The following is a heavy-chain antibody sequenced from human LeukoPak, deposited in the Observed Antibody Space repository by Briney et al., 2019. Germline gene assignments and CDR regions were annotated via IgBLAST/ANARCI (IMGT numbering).Heavy chain of an antibody. D-gene: IGHD3-3*01. J-gene: IGHJ4*02. CDR2: IKQDGSEK. Sequence: GGSLRLSCATSGFSFSRYEMNWVRQAPGKGLEWVANIKQDGSEKYYVDSVKGRFTISRDNSKNSLYLQMNSLRTEDTALYYCAKDIRAYDFWSGYPDYWGQGTLVTVSS. CDR3: AKDIRAYDFWSGYPDY. CDR1: GFSFSRYE. V-gene: IGHV3-7*03.